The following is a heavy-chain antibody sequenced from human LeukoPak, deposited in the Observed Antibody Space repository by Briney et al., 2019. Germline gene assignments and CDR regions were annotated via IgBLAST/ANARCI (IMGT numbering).Heavy chain of an antibody. Sequence: PGGSLRLSCAASGFTFSSYWVNWARQAPGKGLEWVASINHNGNVNYYVDSVKGRFTISRDNAKNLLYLQMSNLRAEDTAVYFCARGGGLDVWGQGATVTVSS. CDR1: GFTFSSYW. D-gene: IGHD3-16*01. J-gene: IGHJ6*02. CDR3: ARGGGLDV. CDR2: INHNGNVN. V-gene: IGHV3-7*03.